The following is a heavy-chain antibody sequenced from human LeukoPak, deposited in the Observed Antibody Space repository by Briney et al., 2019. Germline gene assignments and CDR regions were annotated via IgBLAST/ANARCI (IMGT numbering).Heavy chain of an antibody. D-gene: IGHD2-2*01. CDR3: ARDARHRYCSSTSCYRGWFDP. J-gene: IGHJ5*02. CDR2: IIPIFGTA. Sequence: SVKVSCKASGYTFTSYAISWVRQAPGQGLEWMGGIIPIFGTANYAQKFQGRVTITADESTSTAYMELSSLRSEDTAVYYCARDARHRYCSSTSCYRGWFDPWGQGTLVTVSS. CDR1: GYTFTSYA. V-gene: IGHV1-69*13.